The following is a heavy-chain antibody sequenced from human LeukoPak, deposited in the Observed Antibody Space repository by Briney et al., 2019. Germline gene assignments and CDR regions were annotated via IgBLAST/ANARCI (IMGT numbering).Heavy chain of an antibody. Sequence: SVKVSCKTSGGTFSSYAISWVRQAPGQGLEWMGGIIPIFGIANYAQKFQGRVTITADESTSTAYMELSSLRSEDTAVYYCARLSGSYYVGWFDPWGQGTLVTVSS. CDR1: GGTFSSYA. V-gene: IGHV1-69*13. CDR3: ARLSGSYYVGWFDP. CDR2: IIPIFGIA. J-gene: IGHJ5*02. D-gene: IGHD1-26*01.